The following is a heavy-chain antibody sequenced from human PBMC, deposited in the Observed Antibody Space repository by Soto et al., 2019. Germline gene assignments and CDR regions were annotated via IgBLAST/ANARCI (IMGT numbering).Heavy chain of an antibody. CDR3: ARGYDFWSGYDYYYYYGMDV. Sequence: QVQLVQSGAEVKKPGASVKVSCKASGYTFTGYYMHWVRQAPGQGLEWMGWINPNSGGTNYVQKFQGWVTMTRDTSISTAYMELSRLRSDDTAVYYCARGYDFWSGYDYYYYYGMDVWGQGTTVTVSS. D-gene: IGHD3-3*01. J-gene: IGHJ6*02. CDR1: GYTFTGYY. V-gene: IGHV1-2*04. CDR2: INPNSGGT.